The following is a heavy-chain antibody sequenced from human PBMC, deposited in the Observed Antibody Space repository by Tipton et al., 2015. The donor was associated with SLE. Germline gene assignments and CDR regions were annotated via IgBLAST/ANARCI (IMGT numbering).Heavy chain of an antibody. Sequence: SLRLSCAASGFSFSNYAMHWVRQAPGKGLEWVAVTSFDGNDNYYAESVKGRFNISRDNSKNTLYLQMNSLRTEDTAVFYCVRGVSNSNDYWGQGTLVTVSS. CDR1: GFSFSNYA. CDR2: TSFDGNDN. V-gene: IGHV3-30*04. D-gene: IGHD4-11*01. J-gene: IGHJ4*02. CDR3: VRGVSNSNDY.